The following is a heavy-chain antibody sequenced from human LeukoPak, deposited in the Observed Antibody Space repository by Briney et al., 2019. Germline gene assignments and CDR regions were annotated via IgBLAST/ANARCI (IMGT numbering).Heavy chain of an antibody. CDR2: IYATGGSS. CDR1: GFTFSSYA. J-gene: IGHJ4*02. D-gene: IGHD3-10*01. Sequence: GGSLRLSCAASGFTFSSYAMCWVRQAPGKGLEWVSTIYATGGSSHYADSLKGRFTISRDNSKNTLYLQMNSLRAEDTAVYYCAKRFDANSGWGHYFDYWGQGTLVTVSS. CDR3: AKRFDANSGWGHYFDY. V-gene: IGHV3-23*01.